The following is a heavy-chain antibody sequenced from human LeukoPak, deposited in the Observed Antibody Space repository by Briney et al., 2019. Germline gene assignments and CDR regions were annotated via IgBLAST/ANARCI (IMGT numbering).Heavy chain of an antibody. D-gene: IGHD6-6*01. CDR2: IYHSGST. CDR1: GYSISSGYY. CDR3: ARRVSSSSSGFDY. J-gene: IGHJ4*02. V-gene: IGHV4-38-2*01. Sequence: PSETLSLTCAVSGYSISSGYYWGWIRQPPGKGLEWIGSIYHSGSTYYNPSLKSRVTISVDTSKNQFSLKLSSVTAADTAVHYCARRVSSSSSGFDYWGQGTLVTVTS.